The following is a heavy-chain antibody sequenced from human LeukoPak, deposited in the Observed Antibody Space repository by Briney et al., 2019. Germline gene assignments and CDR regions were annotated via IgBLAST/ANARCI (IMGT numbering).Heavy chain of an antibody. V-gene: IGHV3-49*03. D-gene: IGHD3-16*01. CDR2: IRSKAYGGTT. Sequence: GGSLRLSCTASGFTFGDYAMSWFRQAPGKGLEWVGFIRSKAYGGTTEYAASVKGRFTISRDDSKSIAYLQMNSLKTEDTAVYYCTRDRHDYVWGSYFDYWGQGTLVTVSS. J-gene: IGHJ4*02. CDR1: GFTFGDYA. CDR3: TRDRHDYVWGSYFDY.